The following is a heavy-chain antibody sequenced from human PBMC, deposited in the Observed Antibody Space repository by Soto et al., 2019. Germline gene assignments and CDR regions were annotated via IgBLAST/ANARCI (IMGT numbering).Heavy chain of an antibody. J-gene: IGHJ4*02. D-gene: IGHD3-22*01. CDR1: GYTFTSYG. V-gene: IGHV1-18*01. Sequence: ASVKVSCKASGYTFTSYGISWVRQAPGQGLEWMGWISAYNGNTNYAQKLQGRDTMTTDTSTSTAYMELRSLRSDDTAVYYCARVAYYYDSSGSEPPDYWGQGTLVTVSS. CDR3: ARVAYYYDSSGSEPPDY. CDR2: ISAYNGNT.